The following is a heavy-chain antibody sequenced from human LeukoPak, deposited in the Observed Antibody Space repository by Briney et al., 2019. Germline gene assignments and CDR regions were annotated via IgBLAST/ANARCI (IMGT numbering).Heavy chain of an antibody. CDR2: INPSGGST. V-gene: IGHV1-46*01. Sequence: ASVKVSCKASGYTFTSYYMHWVRQAPGQGLEWMGIINPSGGSTSYAQKFQGRVTMTRDMSTSTVYMELSSLRSEDTAVYYCAREWGVAAAGSLHWFDPWGQGTLVTVSS. CDR1: GYTFTSYY. J-gene: IGHJ5*02. CDR3: AREWGVAAAGSLHWFDP. D-gene: IGHD6-13*01.